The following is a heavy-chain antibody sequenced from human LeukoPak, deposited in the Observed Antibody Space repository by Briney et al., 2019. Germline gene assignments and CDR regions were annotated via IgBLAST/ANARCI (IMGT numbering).Heavy chain of an antibody. V-gene: IGHV4-39*01. D-gene: IGHD3/OR15-3a*01. J-gene: IGHJ4*02. CDR3: ARQTGSGLFILP. CDR1: GVSISSSNSY. CDR2: IYCSGNT. Sequence: SETLSLTCTVSGVSISSSNSYWGWIRQPPGKGLEWIGSIYCSGNTYYNASLRSQVSISIYTTKNQYSLRLTSVTAADTAVYYCARQTGSGLFILPGGQGTLVTVSS.